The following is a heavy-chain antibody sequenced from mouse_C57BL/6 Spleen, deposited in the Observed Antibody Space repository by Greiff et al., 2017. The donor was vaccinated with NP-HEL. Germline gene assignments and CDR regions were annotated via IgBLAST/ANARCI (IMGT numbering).Heavy chain of an antibody. V-gene: IGHV2-5*01. CDR2: IWRGGST. D-gene: IGHD2-1*01. CDR3: AKNHGNYVNYAMDY. Sequence: VQGVESGPGLVQPSQSLSITCTVSGFSLTSYGVHWVRQSPGKGLEWLGVIWRGGSTDYNAAFMSRLSITKDTSKSQVFFKMNSLQADDTAIYYCAKNHGNYVNYAMDYWGQGTSVTVSS. CDR1: GFSLTSYG. J-gene: IGHJ4*01.